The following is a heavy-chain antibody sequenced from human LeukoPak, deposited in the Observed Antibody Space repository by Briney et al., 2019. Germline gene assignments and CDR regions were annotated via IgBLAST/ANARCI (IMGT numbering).Heavy chain of an antibody. CDR3: VNGESFYGDYGFDY. V-gene: IGHV3-30*04. CDR1: GFTFSSYA. Sequence: GGSLRLSCAASGFTFSSYAMHWVRQAPGKGLEWVAVILYDGSNKYYADSVKGRFTISRDNSKNTLYLQMNSLSVDDTAVFYCVNGESFYGDYGFDYWGQGTLVTVSS. D-gene: IGHD4-17*01. CDR2: ILYDGSNK. J-gene: IGHJ4*02.